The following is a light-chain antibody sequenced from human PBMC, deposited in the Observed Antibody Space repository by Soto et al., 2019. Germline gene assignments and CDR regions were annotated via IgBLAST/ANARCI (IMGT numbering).Light chain of an antibody. V-gene: IGKV3-11*01. CDR3: QQRSNWLT. Sequence: EIVMTQSPGTLSLSPGERATLCCRASQSVSSYLAWYQQKPGQAPRLLIYDASNRATGIPARFSGSGSGTDFTLTISSLEPEDFAVYYCQQRSNWLTFGGGTKVDI. CDR2: DAS. J-gene: IGKJ4*01. CDR1: QSVSSY.